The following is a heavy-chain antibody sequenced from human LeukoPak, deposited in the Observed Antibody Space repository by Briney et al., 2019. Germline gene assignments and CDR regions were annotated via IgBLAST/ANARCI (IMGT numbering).Heavy chain of an antibody. J-gene: IGHJ4*02. CDR1: GYTFTGYY. V-gene: IGHV1-18*04. Sequence: ASVKVSCKASGYTFTGYYMNWVRQAPGQGLEWMGWISAYNGNTNYAQKLQGRVTMTTDTYTSTAYMELRSLRSDDPAVYYCARNKITIFGVVINPFDYWGQGTLVTVSS. CDR3: ARNKITIFGVVINPFDY. CDR2: ISAYNGNT. D-gene: IGHD3-3*01.